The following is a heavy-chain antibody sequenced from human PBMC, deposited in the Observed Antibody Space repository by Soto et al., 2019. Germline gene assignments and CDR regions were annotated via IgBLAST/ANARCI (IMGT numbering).Heavy chain of an antibody. J-gene: IGHJ5*02. CDR3: ARVWRIYGENRVLSWFDP. V-gene: IGHV5-10-1*01. Sequence: GESLKISCKGSGYSFTSYWISWVRQMPGKGLEWMGRIDPSDSYTNYSPSFQGHVTISADKSISTAYLQWSSPKASDTAMYYCARVWRIYGENRVLSWFDPWGQGTLVTVSS. CDR2: IDPSDSYT. D-gene: IGHD4-17*01. CDR1: GYSFTSYW.